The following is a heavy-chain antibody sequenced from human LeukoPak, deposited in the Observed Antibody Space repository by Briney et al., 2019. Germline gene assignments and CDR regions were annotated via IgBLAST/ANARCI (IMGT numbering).Heavy chain of an antibody. Sequence: PSETLSFTYTVSGGSISSYYWSWIRQPPGKGLEWIGYIYYSGSTNYNPSLKSRVTISVDTSKNQFSLKLSSVTAADTAVYYCARSYGDYIYYYGMDVWGQGTTVTVSS. V-gene: IGHV4-59*08. J-gene: IGHJ6*02. CDR1: GGSISSYY. D-gene: IGHD4-17*01. CDR3: ARSYGDYIYYYGMDV. CDR2: IYYSGST.